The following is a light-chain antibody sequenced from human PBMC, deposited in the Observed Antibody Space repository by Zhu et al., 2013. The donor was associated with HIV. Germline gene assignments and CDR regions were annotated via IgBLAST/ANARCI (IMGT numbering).Light chain of an antibody. CDR2: DDS. J-gene: IGLJ3*02. Sequence: SYVLTQPPSVSVAPGKTARITCGGNNIGRKSVHWYQQKPGQAPVLVVYDDSDRPSAIPERFSASNSGNTATLTISRVEAGDEADYYCQVWDRISDQWVFGGGTKLTVL. CDR3: QVWDRISDQWV. V-gene: IGLV3-21*03. CDR1: NIGRKS.